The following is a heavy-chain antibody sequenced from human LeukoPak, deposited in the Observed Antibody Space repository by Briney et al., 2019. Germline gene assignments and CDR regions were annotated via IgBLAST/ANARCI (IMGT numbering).Heavy chain of an antibody. CDR1: GGSISSSNYY. CDR3: ARHASVDGNWPRPLDY. D-gene: IGHD6-19*01. J-gene: IGHJ4*02. CDR2: IYYSGST. V-gene: IGHV4-39*01. Sequence: SETLSLTCTVSGGSISSSNYYWGWIRQPPGKGLEWIGNIYYSGSTYYKPSLKTRVTISVDKSKNQFSLKLTSVTAADTAVYYCARHASVDGNWPRPLDYCVQGSLVTVSS.